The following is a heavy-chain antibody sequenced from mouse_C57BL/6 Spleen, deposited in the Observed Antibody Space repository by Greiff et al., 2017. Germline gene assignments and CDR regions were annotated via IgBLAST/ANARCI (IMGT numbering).Heavy chain of an antibody. CDR3: ARTTPLYYGCSFEYYDV. Sequence: QVQLQQPGAELVKPGASVKLSCKASGYTFTSYWMQWVKQRPGQGLEWIGEIAPSDSSTNYNPKFKGKSTLNVDPSSSTAFMQLSSRTSADSAVYYWARTTPLYYGCSFEYYDVWGTVTTVTVSS. J-gene: IGHJ1*03. CDR1: GYTFTSYW. D-gene: IGHD1-1*01. V-gene: IGHV1-50*01. CDR2: IAPSDSST.